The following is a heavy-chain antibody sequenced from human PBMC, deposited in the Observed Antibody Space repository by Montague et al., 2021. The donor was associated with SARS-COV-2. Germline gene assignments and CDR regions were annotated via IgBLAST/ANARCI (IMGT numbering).Heavy chain of an antibody. CDR2: ILHSGGT. D-gene: IGHD3-10*01. J-gene: IGHJ3*01. Sequence: TLSLTCAVSGGSINSGGYAWSWIRQSPGKGLEWIGYILHSGGTYYNPPLWSRVTISVDRSKSQFSLNLTSMTAADTAVYFCARAASPRGAFDVWGQGTVVTVSS. V-gene: IGHV4-30-2*06. CDR3: ARAASPRGAFDV. CDR1: GGSINSGGYA.